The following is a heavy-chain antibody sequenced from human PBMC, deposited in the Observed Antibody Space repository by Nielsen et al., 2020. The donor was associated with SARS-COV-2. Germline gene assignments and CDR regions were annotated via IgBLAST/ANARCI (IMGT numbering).Heavy chain of an antibody. CDR1: RNYA. Sequence: GGSLRLSCAASRNYAMSWVRQAAGKGLDWVSVIYTDGSTSHADSVKGRFTISRDNSKNTLYLQMNSLRAEDTAVYYCAKRSGYTSGWYGDYWGQGTLVTVSS. D-gene: IGHD6-19*01. CDR3: AKRSGYTSGWYGDY. V-gene: IGHV3-23*03. J-gene: IGHJ4*02. CDR2: IYTDGST.